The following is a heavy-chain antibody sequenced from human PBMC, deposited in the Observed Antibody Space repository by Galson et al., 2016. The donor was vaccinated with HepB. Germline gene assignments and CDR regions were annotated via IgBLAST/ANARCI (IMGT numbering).Heavy chain of an antibody. J-gene: IGHJ6*04. CDR1: GFSFRSYD. CDR3: VKDLGAKWSPSHNYYGMYV. CDR2: ISWNSGEV. Sequence: SLRLSCAASGFSFRSYDMHWVRQGPGKGPEWVAAISWNSGEVAYAGSLKGRFTISIDNARNSLFLQMTSLTVDDTASYYCVKDLGAKWSPSHNYYGMYVWGKGTTVTVSS. V-gene: IGHV3-9*01. D-gene: IGHD3-16*01.